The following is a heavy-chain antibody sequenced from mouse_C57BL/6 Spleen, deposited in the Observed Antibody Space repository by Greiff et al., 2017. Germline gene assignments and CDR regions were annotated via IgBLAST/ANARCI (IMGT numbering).Heavy chain of an antibody. D-gene: IGHD1-1*01. Sequence: VQLQQPGAELVMPGASVKLSCKASGYTFTSYWMHWVKQRPGQGLEWIGEIDPSDSYTNYNQKFKGKSTLTVDKSSSTAYMQLSSLTSEDSAVYDCERYLSDGYHWYFGVWGTGTTVT. CDR1: GYTFTSYW. J-gene: IGHJ1*03. CDR2: IDPSDSYT. CDR3: ERYLSDGYHWYFGV. V-gene: IGHV1-69*01.